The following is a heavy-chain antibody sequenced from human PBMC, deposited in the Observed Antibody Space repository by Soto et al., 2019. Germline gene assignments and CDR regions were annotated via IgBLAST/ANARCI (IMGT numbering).Heavy chain of an antibody. CDR1: GFTFSSYW. J-gene: IGHJ6*02. CDR3: ARDITMVRGACGMDV. CDR2: IKQEGSEK. Sequence: GGSLRLSCAASGFTFSSYWMSWVRQAPGKGLEWVANIKQEGSEKYYVDSVKGRFTISRDNAKNSLYLQMNSLRAEDTAVYYCARDITMVRGACGMDVWGQGTTVTVSS. D-gene: IGHD3-10*01. V-gene: IGHV3-7*03.